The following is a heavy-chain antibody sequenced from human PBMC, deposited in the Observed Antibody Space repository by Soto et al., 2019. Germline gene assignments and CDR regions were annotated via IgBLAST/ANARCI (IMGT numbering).Heavy chain of an antibody. Sequence: VSCKASGGTFSSYAISWVRQAPGQGLEWMGGIIPIFGTANYAQKFQGRVTITADESTSTAYMELSSLRSEDTAVYYCAKRSRDGYNFLYYGMDVWGQGTTVTVSS. J-gene: IGHJ6*02. D-gene: IGHD5-12*01. CDR3: AKRSRDGYNFLYYGMDV. CDR1: GGTFSSYA. V-gene: IGHV1-69*01. CDR2: IIPIFGTA.